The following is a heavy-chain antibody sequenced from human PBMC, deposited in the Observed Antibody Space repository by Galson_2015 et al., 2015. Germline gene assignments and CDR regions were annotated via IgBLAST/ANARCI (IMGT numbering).Heavy chain of an antibody. J-gene: IGHJ3*02. CDR3: ATMPDIVVVPADAFDI. Sequence: SVKVSCKASGYTFTSYYMHWVRQAPGQGLEWMGIINPSGGSTSYAQKFQGRVTMTRDTSTSTVYMELSSLRSEDTAVYYCATMPDIVVVPADAFDIWGQGTMVTVSS. V-gene: IGHV1-46*01. CDR2: INPSGGST. D-gene: IGHD2-2*01. CDR1: GYTFTSYY.